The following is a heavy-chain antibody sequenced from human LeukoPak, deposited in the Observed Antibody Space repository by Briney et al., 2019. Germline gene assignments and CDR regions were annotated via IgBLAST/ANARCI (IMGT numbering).Heavy chain of an antibody. CDR2: INHSGST. CDR1: GGSFSGYY. V-gene: IGHV4-34*01. CDR3: ARRCSGGSCYNY. D-gene: IGHD2-15*01. Sequence: SETLSLTRAVYGGSFSGYYWSWIRQPPGKGLEWIGEINHSGSTNYNPSLKSRVTVSIDTSKNQFSLKLSSVTAADTAVYYCARRCSGGSCYNYWGQGTLVTVSS. J-gene: IGHJ4*02.